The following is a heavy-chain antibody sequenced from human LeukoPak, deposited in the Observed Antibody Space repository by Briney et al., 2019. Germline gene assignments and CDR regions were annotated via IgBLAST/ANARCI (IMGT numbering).Heavy chain of an antibody. D-gene: IGHD6-19*01. V-gene: IGHV4-39*01. CDR3: ARHERRVRYSSGWYYFDY. CDR1: GGSISSSSYY. CDR2: IYYSGST. Sequence: SETLSLTCTVSGGSISSSSYYWGWSRQPPGKGLGWIGSIYYSGSTYYNPTLKSRVTISVDTSKNQFSLKLSSVTAADTAVYYCARHERRVRYSSGWYYFDYWGQGTLVTVSS. J-gene: IGHJ4*02.